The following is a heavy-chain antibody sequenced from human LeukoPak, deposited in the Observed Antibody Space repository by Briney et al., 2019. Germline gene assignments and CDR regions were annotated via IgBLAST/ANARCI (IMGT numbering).Heavy chain of an antibody. CDR1: GFTFSSYA. J-gene: IGHJ4*02. D-gene: IGHD3-10*01. Sequence: PGGSLRLSCAASGFTFSSYAMSWVRQAPGKGLEWVSAISGSGGSTYYADSVKGRFTISRDNSKNTLYLQMNSLRAEDTAVYYCAKDIWFGELFPPIDYWGQGTLVTVSS. CDR3: AKDIWFGELFPPIDY. CDR2: ISGSGGST. V-gene: IGHV3-23*01.